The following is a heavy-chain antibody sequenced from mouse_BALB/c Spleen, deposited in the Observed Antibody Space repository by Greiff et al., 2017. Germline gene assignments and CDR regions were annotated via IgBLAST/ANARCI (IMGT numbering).Heavy chain of an antibody. CDR3: ARDVYYGNYVGFAY. V-gene: IGHV1-18*01. D-gene: IGHD2-1*01. CDR2: INPNNGGT. CDR1: GYTFTDYN. J-gene: IGHJ3*01. Sequence: EVKLMESGPELVKPGASVKIPCKASGYTFTDYNMDWVKQSHGKSLEWIGDINPNNGGTIYNQKFKGKATLTVDKSSSTAYMELRSLTSEDTAVYYCARDVYYGNYVGFAYWGQGTLVTVSA.